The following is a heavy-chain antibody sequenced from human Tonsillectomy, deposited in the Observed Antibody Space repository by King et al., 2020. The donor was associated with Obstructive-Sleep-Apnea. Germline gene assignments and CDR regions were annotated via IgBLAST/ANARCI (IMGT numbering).Heavy chain of an antibody. Sequence: EVQLVESGGGLVQPGGSLKLSCVASGFSFSNYWMSWVRQAPGKGPEWVANINEDGSERYFVDSVKGRFTISRDNAKNSLDLQMNSLRAEDTALYSCARDRWDHNDSRLSAWLDPWGQGTLVTVSS. CDR3: ARDRWDHNDSRLSAWLDP. D-gene: IGHD3-22*01. J-gene: IGHJ5*02. V-gene: IGHV3-7*03. CDR2: INEDGSER. CDR1: GFSFSNYW.